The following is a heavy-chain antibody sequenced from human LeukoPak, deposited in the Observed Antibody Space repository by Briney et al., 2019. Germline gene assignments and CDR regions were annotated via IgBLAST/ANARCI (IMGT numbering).Heavy chain of an antibody. V-gene: IGHV3-53*04. D-gene: IGHD3-22*01. J-gene: IGHJ4*02. CDR1: GFTVSSNY. CDR3: AREGSSGYYFREYYFDY. Sequence: PGGSLRLSCAASGFTVSSNYMSWVCQAPGKGLEWVSVIYSGGSTYYADSVKGRFTISRHNSKNTLYLQMNSLRAEDTAVYYCAREGSSGYYFREYYFDYWGQGTLVTVSS. CDR2: IYSGGST.